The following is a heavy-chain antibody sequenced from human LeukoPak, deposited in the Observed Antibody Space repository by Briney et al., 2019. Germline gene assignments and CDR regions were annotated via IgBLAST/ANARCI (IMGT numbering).Heavy chain of an antibody. CDR3: ARRRRWLQSKGDCYYYYYMDV. D-gene: IGHD5-24*01. Sequence: SETLSLTCAVYGGSFSGYYWSWIRQPPGKGLEWIGEINHSGSTNYNPSLKSRVTISVDTSKNQFSLKLSSVTAADTAVYYCARRRRWLQSKGDCYYYYYMDVWGKGTTVTISS. CDR2: INHSGST. V-gene: IGHV4-34*01. J-gene: IGHJ6*03. CDR1: GGSFSGYY.